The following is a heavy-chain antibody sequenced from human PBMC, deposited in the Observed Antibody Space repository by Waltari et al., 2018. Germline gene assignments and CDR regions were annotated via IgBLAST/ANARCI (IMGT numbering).Heavy chain of an antibody. J-gene: IGHJ4*02. D-gene: IGHD2-2*01. CDR3: VRVGSNHNFDY. CDR2: IHPDSGGT. Sequence: QVQLVQSGAEVKKPGASVKVSCKASGYTFPAYYMHWVRPAPGQGLEWMGRIHPDSGGTNFAQNFQGRVTMTRDTSISTAYMELSSLRSDDTAVYYCVRVGSNHNFDYWGQGTLVTVSS. V-gene: IGHV1-2*06. CDR1: GYTFPAYY.